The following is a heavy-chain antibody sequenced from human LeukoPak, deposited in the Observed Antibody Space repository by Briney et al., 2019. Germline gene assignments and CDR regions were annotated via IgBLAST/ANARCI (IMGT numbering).Heavy chain of an antibody. D-gene: IGHD6-13*01. CDR3: ARGIAXAXSWXXP. CDR2: ISSSSSYI. Sequence: GGSLRLSCAASGFTFSSYSMNWVRQAPGKGLEWVSSISSSSSYIYYADSVKGRFTISRDNAKNSLYLQMNSLRAEDTAVYYCARGIAXAXSWXXPWGQGTXVT. V-gene: IGHV3-21*01. J-gene: IGHJ5*02. CDR1: GFTFSSYS.